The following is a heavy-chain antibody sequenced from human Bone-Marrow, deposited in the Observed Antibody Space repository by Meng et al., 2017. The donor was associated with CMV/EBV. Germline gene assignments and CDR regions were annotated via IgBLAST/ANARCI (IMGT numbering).Heavy chain of an antibody. J-gene: IGHJ6*02. CDR3: AREWVSSSIEGMDV. CDR2: IIPILGIA. V-gene: IGHV1-69*10. CDR1: GGTFSSYA. D-gene: IGHD2-2*01. Sequence: SVKVSCKASGGTFSSYAISWVRQAPGQGLEWMGGIIPILGIANYAQKFQGRVTITADKSTSTAYMELSSLRSEDTAVYYCAREWVSSSIEGMDVWGQGNTVTVSS.